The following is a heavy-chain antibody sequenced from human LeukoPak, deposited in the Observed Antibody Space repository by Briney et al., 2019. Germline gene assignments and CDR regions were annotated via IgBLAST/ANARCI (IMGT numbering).Heavy chain of an antibody. Sequence: SETLSLTCAVYGVSFSGYYWSWIRQPPGKGLEWIGEINHSGSTNYNPSLKSRVTISVDTSKNQFSLKLSSVTAADTAVYYCARVPRGYFDWLSRTYYFDYWGQGTLVTVSS. CDR1: GVSFSGYY. V-gene: IGHV4-34*01. D-gene: IGHD3-9*01. J-gene: IGHJ4*02. CDR2: INHSGST. CDR3: ARVPRGYFDWLSRTYYFDY.